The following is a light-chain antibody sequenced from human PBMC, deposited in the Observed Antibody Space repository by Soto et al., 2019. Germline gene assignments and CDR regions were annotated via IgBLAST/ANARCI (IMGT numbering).Light chain of an antibody. CDR1: QSVSSY. CDR3: QQRGNWPPIT. Sequence: EIVLTQSPATLSLSPGERATLSCRASQSVSSYLAWYQQKPGQTPRLLIYHASNRATGIPARFSGSGSGTDFTLTISSLEPEDFAVYYCQQRGNWPPITFGQGTRLEI. V-gene: IGKV3-11*01. CDR2: HAS. J-gene: IGKJ5*01.